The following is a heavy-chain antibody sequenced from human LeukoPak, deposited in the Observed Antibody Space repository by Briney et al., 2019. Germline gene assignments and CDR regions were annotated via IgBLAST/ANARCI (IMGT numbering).Heavy chain of an antibody. CDR2: INPDSGGT. J-gene: IGHJ5*02. Sequence: VASVKVSCKASGYTFTGSYMHWVRQAPGQGLEWMGWINPDSGGTTYAQKFQGRVTMTRNTSISTAYMELSRLRSDDTAVYYCARSGEGNWFDPWGQGTLVTVSS. CDR3: ARSGEGNWFDP. D-gene: IGHD3-10*01. CDR1: GYTFTGSY. V-gene: IGHV1-2*02.